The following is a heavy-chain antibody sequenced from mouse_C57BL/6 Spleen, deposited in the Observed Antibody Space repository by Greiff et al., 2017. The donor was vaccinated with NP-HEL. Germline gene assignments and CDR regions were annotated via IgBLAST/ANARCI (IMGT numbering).Heavy chain of an antibody. CDR3: ARGLDYYGSPPWFAY. CDR1: GYTFTSYW. CDR2: IYPGSGST. Sequence: QVQLQQPGAELVKPGASVKLSCKASGYTFTSYWITWVKPRPGPGLEWIGDIYPGSGSTNYHEKFKSQSTLTVDTSSSTAYMQLSSLTSEDSAVYYCARGLDYYGSPPWFAYWGQGTLVTVSA. J-gene: IGHJ3*01. D-gene: IGHD1-1*01. V-gene: IGHV1-55*01.